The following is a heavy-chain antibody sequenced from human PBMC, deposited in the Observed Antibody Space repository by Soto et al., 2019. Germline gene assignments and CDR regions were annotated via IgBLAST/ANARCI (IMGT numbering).Heavy chain of an antibody. V-gene: IGHV4-61*01. CDR3: ARAYYYGSGRGRSMDV. J-gene: IGHJ6*02. CDR1: GGSVSSGRYY. D-gene: IGHD3-10*01. CDR2: IYDSGST. Sequence: QVQLQESGPGLVKPSETLSLTCTVSGGSVSSGRYYWSWIRQPPGKGLEWIGYIYDSGSTKYNPSLRGRVTISADTSKNHFSLKLSSVAAADTAVYYCARAYYYGSGRGRSMDVWGQGTTVTVSS.